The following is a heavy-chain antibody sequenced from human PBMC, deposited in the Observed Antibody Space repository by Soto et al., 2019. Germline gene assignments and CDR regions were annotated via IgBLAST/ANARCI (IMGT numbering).Heavy chain of an antibody. J-gene: IGHJ4*02. CDR2: ITWNRGTI. CDR3: AKDMGYFDC. CDR1: GFNFDDYA. V-gene: IGHV3-9*01. Sequence: GGSLRLSCAASGFNFDDYAMHWVRQAPGKGLEWVSGITWNRGTIAYADSVKGRFTISRDNAKKFLYLQMNSLRPEDTALYYCAKDMGYFDCWGQGTLVTVSS.